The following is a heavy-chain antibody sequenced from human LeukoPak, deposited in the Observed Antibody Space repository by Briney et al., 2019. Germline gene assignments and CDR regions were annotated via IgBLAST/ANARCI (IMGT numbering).Heavy chain of an antibody. CDR1: GYRFSSYG. CDR2: ISAYNGNT. V-gene: IGHV1-18*01. CDR3: ARVLTRCIAAAGPCFDY. J-gene: IGHJ4*02. D-gene: IGHD6-13*01. Sequence: ASVKVSCKASGYRFSSYGISWVRQAPGQGLEWMGWISAYNGNTNYAQKLQGRVTMTTDTSTSTAYMELSSLRSEDTAVYYCARVLTRCIAAAGPCFDYWGQGTLVTVSS.